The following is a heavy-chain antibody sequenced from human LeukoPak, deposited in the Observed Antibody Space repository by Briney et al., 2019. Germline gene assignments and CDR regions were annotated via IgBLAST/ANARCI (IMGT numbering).Heavy chain of an antibody. D-gene: IGHD6-13*01. CDR2: IFYSGST. CDR3: ARHSGYSSSWYAY. Sequence: SETLSLTCTVSGGSISSYYWSWIRQPPGKGLEWIGYIFYSGSTNYNPSLKSRVTISVDTSKNQFSLKLSSVTAADTAVYYCARHSGYSSSWYAYWGQGTLVTVSS. J-gene: IGHJ4*02. CDR1: GGSISSYY. V-gene: IGHV4-59*08.